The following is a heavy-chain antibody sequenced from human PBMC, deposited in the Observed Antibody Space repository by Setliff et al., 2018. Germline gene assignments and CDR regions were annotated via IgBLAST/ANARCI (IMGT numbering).Heavy chain of an antibody. V-gene: IGHV1-18*01. J-gene: IGHJ3*01. CDR3: ARFGGSCSSSSCYASDL. D-gene: IGHD2-2*01. CDR1: GYTFSTYG. CDR2: ISTYTGKT. Sequence: ASVKVSCKASGYTFSTYGINWVRQAPGQGPEWMGMISTYTGKTSYAQKFQGRVTMTTDTSTGTGHMELRSLRSDDTAVYFCARFGGSCSSSSCYASDLWGQGTMVTVS.